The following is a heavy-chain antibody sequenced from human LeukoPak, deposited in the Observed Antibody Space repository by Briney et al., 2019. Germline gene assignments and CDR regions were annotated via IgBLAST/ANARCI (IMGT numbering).Heavy chain of an antibody. Sequence: GGSLRLSCAASGFTFSSYAMNWFRQAPGKGLEWVSSFSGSSGSTYYADSAKGRFTISRDNTKNTLYLQMNSLRAEDTAVYYCAKDSHIGVGPAAYFDYWGQGTLVTVSS. V-gene: IGHV3-23*01. CDR1: GFTFSSYA. D-gene: IGHD2-2*01. CDR3: AKDSHIGVGPAAYFDY. CDR2: FSGSSGST. J-gene: IGHJ4*02.